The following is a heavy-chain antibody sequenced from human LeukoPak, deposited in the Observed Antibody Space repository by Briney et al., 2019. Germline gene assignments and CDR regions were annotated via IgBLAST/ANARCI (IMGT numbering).Heavy chain of an antibody. CDR3: ARGPDFWSGYSGVSRGNWFDP. J-gene: IGHJ5*02. Sequence: PGGSLRLSCAASGFTFSSYSMNWVRQAPGKGLGWVSSISSSSSYIYYADSVKGRFTISRDNAKNSLYLQMNSLRAEDTAVYYCARGPDFWSGYSGVSRGNWFDPWGQGTLVTVSS. D-gene: IGHD3-3*01. V-gene: IGHV3-21*01. CDR1: GFTFSSYS. CDR2: ISSSSSYI.